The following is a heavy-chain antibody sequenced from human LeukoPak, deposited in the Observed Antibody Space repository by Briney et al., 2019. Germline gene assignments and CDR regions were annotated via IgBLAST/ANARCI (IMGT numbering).Heavy chain of an antibody. V-gene: IGHV3-43*02. CDR1: GFTFDDYA. D-gene: IGHD2-21*02. Sequence: PGGSLRLSCAASGFTFDDYAMHWVRQAPGKGLEWVSLISGDSGSTYYADSVKGRFTISRDNSKNSLYLQMNRLRTEDTALYYCAKVFWAGAYCGGDCFAAFDIWGQGTMVTVSS. CDR2: ISGDSGST. J-gene: IGHJ3*02. CDR3: AKVFWAGAYCGGDCFAAFDI.